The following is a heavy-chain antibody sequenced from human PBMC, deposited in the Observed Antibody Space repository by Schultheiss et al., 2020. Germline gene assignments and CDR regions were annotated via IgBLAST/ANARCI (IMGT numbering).Heavy chain of an antibody. CDR1: GGTFSSYA. Sequence: SVKVSCKASGGTFSSYAISWVRQAPGQGLEWMGGIIPIFGTANYAQKFQGRVTITADESTSTAYMELSSLRSEDTAVYYCATLYGSNSYESGYYFDYWGQGTLVTVSS. CDR2: IIPIFGTA. D-gene: IGHD6-13*01. J-gene: IGHJ4*02. V-gene: IGHV1-69*13. CDR3: ATLYGSNSYESGYYFDY.